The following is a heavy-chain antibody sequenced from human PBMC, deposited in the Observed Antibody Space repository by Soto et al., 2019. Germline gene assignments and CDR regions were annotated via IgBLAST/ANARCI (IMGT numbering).Heavy chain of an antibody. CDR1: GFTFSSYA. CDR2: ISYDGNNK. CDR3: ATTLGQVYYYYGMDV. V-gene: IGHV3-30-3*01. Sequence: QVQLVESGGGVVQPGRSLRLSCAASGFTFSSYAMHWVRQAPGKGREWVAVISYDGNNKYYADSVKGRFTISRDNSKNTLYLQMNSLRAEDTAVYYCATTLGQVYYYYGMDVWGQGTTVTVSS. D-gene: IGHD1-1*01. J-gene: IGHJ6*02.